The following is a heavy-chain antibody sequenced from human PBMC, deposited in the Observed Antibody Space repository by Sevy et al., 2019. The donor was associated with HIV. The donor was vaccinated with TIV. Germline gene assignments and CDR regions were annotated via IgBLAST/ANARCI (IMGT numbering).Heavy chain of an antibody. D-gene: IGHD6-13*01. J-gene: IGHJ3*02. Sequence: GGSLRLSCAASGFTVSSNYMSWVRQAPGKGLEWVSVIYSGGSTYYADSVKGRFTISRDNSKNTLYRQMNSLRAEDTAVYYCARDIARRAGSLDAFDIWGQGTMVTVSS. V-gene: IGHV3-53*01. CDR2: IYSGGST. CDR3: ARDIARRAGSLDAFDI. CDR1: GFTVSSNY.